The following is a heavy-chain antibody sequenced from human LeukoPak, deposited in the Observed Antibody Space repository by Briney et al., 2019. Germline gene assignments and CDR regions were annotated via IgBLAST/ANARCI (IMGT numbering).Heavy chain of an antibody. Sequence: PGGSLRLSCAASGFTFSSYGMSWVRQAPGKGLEWVSAISGSGASTYYADSVKGRFTISRDNSKNTLYLQMNSLRAEDTAVYYCAKSAGWVVPIYMDVWGKGTTVTISS. CDR3: AKSAGWVVPIYMDV. CDR2: ISGSGAST. V-gene: IGHV3-23*01. D-gene: IGHD2-15*01. CDR1: GFTFSSYG. J-gene: IGHJ6*03.